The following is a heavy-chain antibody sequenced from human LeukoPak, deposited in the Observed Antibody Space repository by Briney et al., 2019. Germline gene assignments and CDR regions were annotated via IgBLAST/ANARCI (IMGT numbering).Heavy chain of an antibody. Sequence: PSETLSLTCTVSGGSISSSNYHWAWIRQPPGKGLEWIGSIYYTGSTYYNSSLKSRVTISVDTSENQFSLKLNSVTAADTAVYYCASRVNQLGHWYIDLWGRGTLVTVSS. V-gene: IGHV4-39*01. CDR3: ASRVNQLGHWYIDL. CDR1: GGSISSSNYH. CDR2: IYYTGST. D-gene: IGHD2-2*01. J-gene: IGHJ2*01.